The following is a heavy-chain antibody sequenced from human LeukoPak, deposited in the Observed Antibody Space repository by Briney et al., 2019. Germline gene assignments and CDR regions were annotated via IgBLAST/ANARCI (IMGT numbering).Heavy chain of an antibody. CDR1: GVSVSTSH. CDR3: SEGYFEPFDH. CDR2: LSYTGKT. J-gene: IGHJ4*02. Sequence: SETLSPTCNVSGVSVSTSHWNWIRQRPGKGLEWIGCLSYTGKTDYNPSLKSRVSISLGSSNNHFSLKLTSVTAADTAVYYCSEGYFEPFDHWGQGILVTVSS. D-gene: IGHD2/OR15-2a*01. V-gene: IGHV4-59*02.